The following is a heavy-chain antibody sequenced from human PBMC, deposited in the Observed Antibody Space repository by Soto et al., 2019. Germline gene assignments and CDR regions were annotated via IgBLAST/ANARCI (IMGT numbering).Heavy chain of an antibody. J-gene: IGHJ4*02. CDR1: GFTFSSYA. D-gene: IGHD2-15*01. V-gene: IGHV3-23*01. Sequence: GSLRLSCAASGFTFSSYAMSWVRQAPGKGLEWVSAIGGSGGSTYYADSVKGRFTISRDNSKSTLYLQMNSLRAEDTAVYYCAKDRDCSGGSCYYNYWGQGTLVTVSS. CDR3: AKDRDCSGGSCYYNY. CDR2: IGGSGGST.